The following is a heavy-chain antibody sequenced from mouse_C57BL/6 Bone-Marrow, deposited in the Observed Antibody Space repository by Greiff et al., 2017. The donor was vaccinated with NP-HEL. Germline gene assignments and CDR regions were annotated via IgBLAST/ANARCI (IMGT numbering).Heavy chain of an antibody. V-gene: IGHV1-50*01. Sequence: QVQLQQPGAELVKPGASVKLSCKASGYTFTSYWMQWVKQRPGQGLEWIGEIDPSDSYTNYNQKFKGKATLTVDTSSSTAYMQLSSLTSEDSAVYYCARPYSNYRGWFAYWGQGTLVTVSA. J-gene: IGHJ3*01. CDR3: ARPYSNYRGWFAY. D-gene: IGHD2-5*01. CDR2: IDPSDSYT. CDR1: GYTFTSYW.